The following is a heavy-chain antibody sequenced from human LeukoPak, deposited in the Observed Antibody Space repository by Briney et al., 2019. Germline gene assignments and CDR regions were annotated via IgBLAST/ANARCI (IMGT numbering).Heavy chain of an antibody. CDR3: SRGDDFSGDY. Sequence: GGSLRLSCTASGFTFSTYWMSWVRQTPGKGLEWVANIHPDGNEKYHVGSVKGRFTISRDNAKNSLYLQMNSRRVEDTAVNYWSRGDDFSGDYWGQGTLVTVSS. V-gene: IGHV3-7*04. CDR2: IHPDGNEK. D-gene: IGHD2-21*02. J-gene: IGHJ4*02. CDR1: GFTFSTYW.